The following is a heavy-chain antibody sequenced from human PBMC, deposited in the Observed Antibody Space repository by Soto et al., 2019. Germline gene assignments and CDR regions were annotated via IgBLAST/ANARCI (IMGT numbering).Heavy chain of an antibody. V-gene: IGHV1-69*12. CDR3: ARGLGGCYFPFDF. CDR1: GGTFSDSA. J-gene: IGHJ4*02. Sequence: QVHLVQSGAEVKKPGSSVKVSCKTSGGTFSDSAINWLRQTPGQGLEWMGGLVPMFRTANYAPNLQGRVSITADELMGTVFMELSSLTFEDTAVYYCARGLGGCYFPFDFWGQGTLLTVSS. D-gene: IGHD1-26*01. CDR2: LVPMFRTA.